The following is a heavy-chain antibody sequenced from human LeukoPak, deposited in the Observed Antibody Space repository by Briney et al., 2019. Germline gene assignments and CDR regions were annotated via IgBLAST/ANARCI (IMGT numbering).Heavy chain of an antibody. CDR2: IYYSGST. V-gene: IGHV4-39*01. CDR3: ARQFVAAAASFDY. D-gene: IGHD6-13*01. CDR1: GGSISSSSSY. Sequence: SETLSLTCTVSGGSISSSSSYWGWIRQPPGKGPEWFGSIYYSGSTYYNPSLKSRVPISVEPSKNHFSLKLSSVTAADTAVYYCARQFVAAAASFDYWGQGTLVTVSS. J-gene: IGHJ4*02.